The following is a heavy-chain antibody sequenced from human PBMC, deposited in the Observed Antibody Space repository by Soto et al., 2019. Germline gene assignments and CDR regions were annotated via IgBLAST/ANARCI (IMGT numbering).Heavy chain of an antibody. Sequence: GGSLRLSCVASGFTLSDYYVDWVRQAPGKGLEWVGRTRDKPNSYTTEYAASVEGRFTIPRDDSKNSLYLQLNSLNTEDTAVYYCGRGGYRHYSAYYYYALDVWGQGTTVTVS. CDR3: GRGGYRHYSAYYYYALDV. J-gene: IGHJ6*02. CDR2: TRDKPNSYTT. D-gene: IGHD4-4*01. V-gene: IGHV3-72*01. CDR1: GFTLSDYY.